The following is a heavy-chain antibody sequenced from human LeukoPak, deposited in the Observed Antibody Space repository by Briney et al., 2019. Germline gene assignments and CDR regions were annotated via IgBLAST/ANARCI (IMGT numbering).Heavy chain of an antibody. CDR2: IKQDGSEK. J-gene: IGHJ6*03. Sequence: GGSLRLSCAASGFTFSSYWMSWVRQAPGKGLEWVANIKQDGSEKYYVDSVKGRFTISRDNAKNSLYLQMNSLRAEDTAVYYCAEVVMGYYMDVWGKGTTVTVSS. CDR1: GFTFSSYW. D-gene: IGHD2-21*01. CDR3: AEVVMGYYMDV. V-gene: IGHV3-7*01.